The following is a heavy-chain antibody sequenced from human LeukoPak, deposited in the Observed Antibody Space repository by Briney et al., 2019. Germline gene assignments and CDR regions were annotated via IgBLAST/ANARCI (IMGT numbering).Heavy chain of an antibody. CDR2: IKQDGGET. J-gene: IGHJ4*02. Sequence: GGSLRLSCAASGFTFSSYWVSWVRQAPGKGLEWVANIKQDGGETFYVDSVKGRFTISRDNAKNSLYLQMNSLRAEDTAVYYCTRVPRLIAAAGIDYWGQGTLVTVSS. V-gene: IGHV3-7*01. CDR3: TRVPRLIAAAGIDY. D-gene: IGHD6-13*01. CDR1: GFTFSSYW.